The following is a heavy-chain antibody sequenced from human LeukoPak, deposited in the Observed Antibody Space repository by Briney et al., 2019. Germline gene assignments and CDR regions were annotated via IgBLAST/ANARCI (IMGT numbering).Heavy chain of an antibody. Sequence: GGSLRLSCAASGFTFSNAWMSWVRQAPGKGLEWVSAISGSGGSTYYADSVKGRFTISRDNSKNTLYLQMNSLRAEDTAVYYCANQRWGSFDYWGQGTLVTVSS. CDR2: ISGSGGST. CDR3: ANQRWGSFDY. D-gene: IGHD4-23*01. V-gene: IGHV3-23*01. CDR1: GFTFSNAW. J-gene: IGHJ4*02.